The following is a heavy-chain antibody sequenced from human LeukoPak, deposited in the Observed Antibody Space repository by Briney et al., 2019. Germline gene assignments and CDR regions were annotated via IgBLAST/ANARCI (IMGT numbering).Heavy chain of an antibody. J-gene: IGHJ6*03. CDR1: GGSLTGYY. Sequence: KTSETLSLTCAVYGGSLTGYYWSWIRQPPGKGLEWIGEINYSGRTNYNPSLKSRVTISVDTSKNQFSLKLSSVTAADTAVYYCAKDSPWYPYYMDVWGKGTTVTISS. CDR3: AKDSPWYPYYMDV. CDR2: INYSGRT. V-gene: IGHV4-34*01. D-gene: IGHD6-13*01.